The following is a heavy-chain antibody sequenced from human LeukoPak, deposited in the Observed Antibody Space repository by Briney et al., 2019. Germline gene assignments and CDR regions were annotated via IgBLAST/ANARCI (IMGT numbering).Heavy chain of an antibody. CDR3: ARDSWSCSTISCHRLDN. J-gene: IGHJ4*02. CDR2: IWNDGSKK. Sequence: PGGSLRLSCAASGFTFSTYGMHCVRQAPGKGLEWVAVIWNDGSKKYYADSVKGRFTISRDNSENTLSLQMNSLRAEDTAVYYCARDSWSCSTISCHRLDNWGQGTLVTVSS. D-gene: IGHD2-2*01. CDR1: GFTFSTYG. V-gene: IGHV3-33*01.